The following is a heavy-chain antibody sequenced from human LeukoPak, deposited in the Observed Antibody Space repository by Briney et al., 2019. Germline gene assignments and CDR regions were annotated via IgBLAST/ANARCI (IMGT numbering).Heavy chain of an antibody. CDR3: ARGRGSTSRY. J-gene: IGHJ4*02. CDR2: ISTYNGNT. Sequence: GASVKVSCKASGYTFTSYGITWVRQAPGQGLEWMGWISTYNGNTNYAQNLQGRVTMTADTSTSTAYMELRSLTSDDTAVYYCARGRGSTSRYWGQGTLVTVSS. V-gene: IGHV1-18*01. D-gene: IGHD5-12*01. CDR1: GYTFTSYG.